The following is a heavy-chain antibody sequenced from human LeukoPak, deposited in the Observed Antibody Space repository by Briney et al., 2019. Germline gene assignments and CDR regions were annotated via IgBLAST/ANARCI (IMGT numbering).Heavy chain of an antibody. D-gene: IGHD5-18*01. CDR3: ARGTAMSRFDP. CDR2: IYYSRST. Sequence: SETLSLTCTVSGGSISSYYWSWIRQPPGKGLEWIGYIYYSRSTNYNPSLKSRVTISVDTSKNQFSLKLSSVTAADTAVYYCARGTAMSRFDPWGQGTLVTVSS. CDR1: GGSISSYY. J-gene: IGHJ5*02. V-gene: IGHV4-59*08.